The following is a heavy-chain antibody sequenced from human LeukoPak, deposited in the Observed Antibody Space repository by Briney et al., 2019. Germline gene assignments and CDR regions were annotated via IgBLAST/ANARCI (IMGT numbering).Heavy chain of an antibody. V-gene: IGHV3-33*01. Sequence: GGSLRLSCAASGFTLNSYGMHWVRQAPGQGLEWLAVIWYDGSNKYCADSVKGRFTISRDNSKNTLDLQMNSLRAEDTAVYYCARVPGYTSRWYLFDYWGQGTLVTVSS. CDR2: IWYDGSNK. CDR3: ARVPGYTSRWYLFDY. D-gene: IGHD6-13*01. CDR1: GFTLNSYG. J-gene: IGHJ4*02.